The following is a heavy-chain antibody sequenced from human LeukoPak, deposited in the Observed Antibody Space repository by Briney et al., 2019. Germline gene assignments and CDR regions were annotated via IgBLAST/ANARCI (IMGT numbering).Heavy chain of an antibody. Sequence: GGSLRLSCAASGFTVSSNYMSWVRQAPGKGLEWVSIIYSGGSTYYADSVKGRFTISRDNSKNTVYLQMNSLRAEDTAVYYCAKAGGDIVLVPAVVDAFDVWGQGTVVTVSA. CDR1: GFTVSSNY. J-gene: IGHJ3*01. CDR3: AKAGGDIVLVPAVVDAFDV. CDR2: IYSGGST. D-gene: IGHD2-2*01. V-gene: IGHV3-53*01.